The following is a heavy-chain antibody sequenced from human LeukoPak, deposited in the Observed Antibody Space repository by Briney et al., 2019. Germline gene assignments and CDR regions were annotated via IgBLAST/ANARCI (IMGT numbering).Heavy chain of an antibody. CDR3: VRGPGSSRGMDV. J-gene: IGHJ6*02. CDR2: KNTNSGRT. CDR1: GYTFTSYD. V-gene: IGHV1-8*01. Sequence: ASVKLSCEASGYTFTSYDINWVRQATGQGLEWMGVKNTNSGRTGFASKCQGRFTLTKNTTISTAYMELSSLTSEGTAVYYCVRGPGSSRGMDVWGQGTTVTVSS. D-gene: IGHD6-19*01.